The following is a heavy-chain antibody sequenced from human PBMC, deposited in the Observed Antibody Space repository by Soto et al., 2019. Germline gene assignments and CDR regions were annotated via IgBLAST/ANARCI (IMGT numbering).Heavy chain of an antibody. CDR2: IYYSGST. D-gene: IGHD1-1*01. V-gene: IGHV4-59*01. CDR3: ARGLERLPFIDYYYYMDV. CDR1: GGSISSYY. J-gene: IGHJ6*03. Sequence: SETLSLTCTVSGGSISSYYWSWIRQPPGKGLEWIGYIYYSGSTNYNPSLKSRVTISVDTSKNQFSLKLSSVTAADTAVYYCARGLERLPFIDYYYYMDVWGKGTTVTVSS.